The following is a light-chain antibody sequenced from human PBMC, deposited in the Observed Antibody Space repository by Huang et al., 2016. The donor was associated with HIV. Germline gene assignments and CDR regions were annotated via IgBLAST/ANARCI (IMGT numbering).Light chain of an antibody. CDR3: QQYNDWPLT. Sequence: EIVMTQSPATLSVSPGERATLSCRVSQSVSNYLAWYQQKPGQAPRLLIYDASTGATGIPARFSGSGSGTEFTLTISSLQSEDSAVYYCQQYNDWPLTFGGGTKVEIK. CDR1: QSVSNY. J-gene: IGKJ4*01. CDR2: DAS. V-gene: IGKV3-15*01.